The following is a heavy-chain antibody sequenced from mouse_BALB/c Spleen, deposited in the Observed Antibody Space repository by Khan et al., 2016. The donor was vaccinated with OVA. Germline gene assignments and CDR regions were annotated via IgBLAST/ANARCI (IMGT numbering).Heavy chain of an antibody. CDR3: VRRGNYYGSFYWYFDV. J-gene: IGHJ1*01. Sequence: QVQLKESGPGLVAPSQSLSITCTVSGFSLTNYDISWIRQPPGKGLEWLGVIWTGGGTNYNSAFMSRLSISKDNSKSQVFLKMNSLQTDDTAIYXCVRRGNYYGSFYWYFDVWGAGTTVTVSS. CDR2: IWTGGGT. CDR1: GFSLTNYD. V-gene: IGHV2-9-2*01. D-gene: IGHD1-1*01.